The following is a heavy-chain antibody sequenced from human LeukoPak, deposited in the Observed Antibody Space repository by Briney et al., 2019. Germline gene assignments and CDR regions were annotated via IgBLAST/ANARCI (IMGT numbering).Heavy chain of an antibody. Sequence: GGSLRLSCAASGFTFSSYSMSWVRQAPGKGLEWVANIKQDGSEKYYVDSVKGRFTIYRDNAKNSLYLQMISLRAEDTAVYYCARGRLWFGELLPYYFDYWGQGTLVTVSS. CDR1: GFTFSSYS. D-gene: IGHD3-10*01. CDR2: IKQDGSEK. J-gene: IGHJ4*02. CDR3: ARGRLWFGELLPYYFDY. V-gene: IGHV3-7*01.